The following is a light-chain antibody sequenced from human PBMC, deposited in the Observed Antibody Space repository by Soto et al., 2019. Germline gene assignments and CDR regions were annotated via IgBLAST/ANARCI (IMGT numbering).Light chain of an antibody. V-gene: IGLV2-14*01. Sequence: QSALTQPASVSGSPGQSITISCTGTSSDVGGYNYVSWYQQHPGKAPKLMIYEVSNRPSGVSNRFSGSKSGNTASLTISGLQAEDEADYYCSSYTSSRTLYVVFGGWTKVTVL. J-gene: IGLJ2*01. CDR1: SSDVGGYNY. CDR3: SSYTSSRTLYVV. CDR2: EVS.